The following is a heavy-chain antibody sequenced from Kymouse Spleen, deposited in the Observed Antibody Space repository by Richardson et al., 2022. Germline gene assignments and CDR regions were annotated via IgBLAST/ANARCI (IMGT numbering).Heavy chain of an antibody. CDR2: ISAYNGNT. CDR3: ARNNWNYGAYYYYGMDV. D-gene: IGHD1-7*01. J-gene: IGHJ6*02. V-gene: IGHV1-18*01. CDR1: GYTFTSYG. Sequence: QVQLVQSGAEVKKPGASVKVSCKASGYTFTSYGISWVRQAPGQGLEWMGWISAYNGNTNYAQKLQGRVTMTTDTSTSTAYMELRSLRSDDTAVYYCARNNWNYGAYYYYGMDVWGQGTTVTVSS.